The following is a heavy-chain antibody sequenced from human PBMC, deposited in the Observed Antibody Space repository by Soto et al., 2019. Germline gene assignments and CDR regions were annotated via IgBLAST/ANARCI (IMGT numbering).Heavy chain of an antibody. CDR2: IYYSGST. V-gene: IGHV4-59*01. CDR3: ARLEGSSWDLREFDY. Sequence: SETLSLTCTVSGGSISSYYWSWIRQPPGKGLEWIGYIYYSGSTNYNPSLKSRVTISVDTSKNQFSLKLSSVTAADTAVYYCARLEGSSWDLREFDYWGQGTLVTVSS. D-gene: IGHD6-13*01. CDR1: GGSISSYY. J-gene: IGHJ4*02.